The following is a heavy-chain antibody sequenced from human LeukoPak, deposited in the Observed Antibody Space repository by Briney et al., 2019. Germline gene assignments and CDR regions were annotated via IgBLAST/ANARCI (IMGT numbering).Heavy chain of an antibody. D-gene: IGHD3-22*01. V-gene: IGHV3-7*01. CDR3: ARVLNYYDSSGYLHDAFDI. CDR2: IKQDGSEK. Sequence: PGGSLRLSCAASGFTCSSYWMSWVRQAPGKGLEWVANIKQDGSEKYYVDSVKGRFTISRDNAKNSLYLQMNSLRAEDTAVYYCARVLNYYDSSGYLHDAFDIWGQGTMVTVSS. CDR1: GFTCSSYW. J-gene: IGHJ3*02.